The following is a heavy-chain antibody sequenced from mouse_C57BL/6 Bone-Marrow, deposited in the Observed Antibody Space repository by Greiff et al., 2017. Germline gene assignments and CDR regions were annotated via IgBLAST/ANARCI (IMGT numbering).Heavy chain of an antibody. Sequence: VKLLESGPELVKPGASVKLSCKASGYTFTSYDITWVKQRPGQGLEWIGWIYPRGGSTKYNEKFKGKATLTVDTSSSIAYMELHSLTSEDSAVYCGARRDNGDWFAYWGQGTLVTVSA. CDR3: ARRDNGDWFAY. CDR1: GYTFTSYD. V-gene: IGHV1-85*01. CDR2: IYPRGGST. J-gene: IGHJ3*01. D-gene: IGHD1-3*01.